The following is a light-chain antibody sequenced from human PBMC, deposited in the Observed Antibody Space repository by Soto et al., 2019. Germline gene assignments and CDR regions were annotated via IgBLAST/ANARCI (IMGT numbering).Light chain of an antibody. Sequence: DTLITQSPATLSVSPGDRATLSCRASQSVGSDLAWYQQTRGQAPRLLIYGASTRAPGIPARFSGSASGTEFTLTISGLQSEDFAVSYCQQYKNWPPITFGQGTRLEI. CDR3: QQYKNWPPIT. CDR1: QSVGSD. J-gene: IGKJ5*01. CDR2: GAS. V-gene: IGKV3-15*01.